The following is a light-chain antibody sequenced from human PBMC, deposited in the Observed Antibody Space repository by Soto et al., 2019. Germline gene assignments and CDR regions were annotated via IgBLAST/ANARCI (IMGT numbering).Light chain of an antibody. CDR3: CSYTTSNTFV. CDR1: RSDVGAYNY. J-gene: IGLJ1*01. Sequence: QSALTQPASVSGALGQSITISCSGTRSDVGAYNYVSWYQQYPGKAPKLMIYHVTDRPSGVSDRFSGSKSGNTASLTISGLQAEDEADYYCCSYTTSNTFVFGTGTKLTVL. CDR2: HVT. V-gene: IGLV2-14*01.